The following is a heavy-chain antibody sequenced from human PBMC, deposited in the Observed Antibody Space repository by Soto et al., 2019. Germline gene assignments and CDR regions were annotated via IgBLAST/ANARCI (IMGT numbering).Heavy chain of an antibody. CDR1: GGCIDICTC. J-gene: IGHJ5*02. D-gene: IGHD2-2*01. Sequence: SESLSLTCAVCGGCIDICTCLIWFRNPPGRGMEWIGEIYHSGSPNYNPSLKSRVTMSVDKSKNLFSLRLSSVTAADSALYYCARRVPAAPNWFDPWGQGTLVTVSS. V-gene: IGHV4-4*02. CDR3: ARRVPAAPNWFDP. CDR2: IYHSGSP.